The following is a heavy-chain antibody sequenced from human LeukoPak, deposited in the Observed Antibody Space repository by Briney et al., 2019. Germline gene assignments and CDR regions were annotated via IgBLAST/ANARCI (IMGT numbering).Heavy chain of an antibody. D-gene: IGHD2/OR15-2a*01. CDR3: AKYVSARGPPYALAV. Sequence: PGGSLRLSCAASGFTFSSYGMSWVRQAPGKGLEWVSGLTSGDTPYYADSVKGRLTISRDNSKNTLYLQMNSLRVEDTAVYYCAKYVSARGPPYALAVWGQGTTVTVSS. J-gene: IGHJ6*02. CDR1: GFTFSSYG. CDR2: LTSGDTP. V-gene: IGHV3-23*01.